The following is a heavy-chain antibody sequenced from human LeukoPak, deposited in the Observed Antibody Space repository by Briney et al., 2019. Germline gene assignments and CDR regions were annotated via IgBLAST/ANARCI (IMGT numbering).Heavy chain of an antibody. D-gene: IGHD4-11*01. CDR2: INPSGGST. V-gene: IGHV1-46*02. J-gene: IGHJ4*02. CDR1: HYTFNNFG. Sequence: ASVKVSCKASHYTFNNFGISWVRQAPGQGLEWMGIINPSGGSTNSAQKFQGRVTMTRDTSTSTVYMEVSSLRSEDTAVYYCARGSTVIMLDYWGQGTLVTVSS. CDR3: ARGSTVIMLDY.